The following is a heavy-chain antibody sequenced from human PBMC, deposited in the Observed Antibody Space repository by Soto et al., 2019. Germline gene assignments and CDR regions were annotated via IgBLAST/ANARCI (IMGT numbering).Heavy chain of an antibody. CDR3: ARQELEYYYGMDV. J-gene: IGHJ6*02. Sequence: GASVKVSCKASGYTFTGYYMHWVRQAPGQGLEWMGWINPNSGGTNYAQKFQGWVTMTRDTSISTAYMELSRLRSDDTAVYYCARQELEYYYGMDVWGQGTTVTVSS. CDR2: INPNSGGT. V-gene: IGHV1-2*04. D-gene: IGHD1-26*01. CDR1: GYTFTGYY.